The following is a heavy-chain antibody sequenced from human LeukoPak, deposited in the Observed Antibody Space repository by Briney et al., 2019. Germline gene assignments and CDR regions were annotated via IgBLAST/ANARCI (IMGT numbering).Heavy chain of an antibody. CDR1: GGSVSSGNYY. V-gene: IGHV4-61*01. Sequence: SETLSLTCSVSGGSVSSGNYYWSWIRQPPGKGLEWIGHVDYSGTTSYNPSLRRRVAISLETSENRFSLKVMYLTAADTAVYYCARGIRTGYGYWGQGTLVTVSS. D-gene: IGHD1-1*01. CDR3: ARGIRTGYGY. CDR2: VDYSGTT. J-gene: IGHJ4*02.